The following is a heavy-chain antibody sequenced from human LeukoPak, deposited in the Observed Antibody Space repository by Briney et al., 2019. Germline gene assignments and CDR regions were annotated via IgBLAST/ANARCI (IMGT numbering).Heavy chain of an antibody. V-gene: IGHV4-34*01. CDR2: INHSGST. J-gene: IGHJ5*02. Sequence: SETLSLTCAVYGGSFSGYYWSWIRQPPGKGLEWIGEINHSGSTNYNPSLRSRVTISVDTSNNQFSLKLSSVTAADTAVYYCARGRYYDILTGYSRIKYNWFDPWGQGTLVTVSS. CDR3: ARGRYYDILTGYSRIKYNWFDP. CDR1: GGSFSGYY. D-gene: IGHD3-9*01.